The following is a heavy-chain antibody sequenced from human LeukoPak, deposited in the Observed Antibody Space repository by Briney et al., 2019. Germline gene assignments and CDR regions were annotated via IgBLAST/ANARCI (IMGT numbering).Heavy chain of an antibody. Sequence: ASVKVSSKASGYTFTSYVISWVRQAPGQGPEWRGWISAYNGNTNYTQNLQGRVTMTTETSPSTAYMELRSLRSDDTAVYYCARDQYGDGYPSGYFHYWGQGTLVTVPS. CDR1: GYTFTSYV. CDR3: ARDQYGDGYPSGYFHY. J-gene: IGHJ4*02. D-gene: IGHD5-24*01. V-gene: IGHV1-18*01. CDR2: ISAYNGNT.